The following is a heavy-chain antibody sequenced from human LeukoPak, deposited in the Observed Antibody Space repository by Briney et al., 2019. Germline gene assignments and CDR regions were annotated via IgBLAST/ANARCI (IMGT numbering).Heavy chain of an antibody. CDR2: IYYSGST. J-gene: IGHJ3*02. CDR3: AGRDYYDSSGYHDAFDI. D-gene: IGHD3-22*01. CDR1: GGSISSYY. Sequence: SETLSLTCTVSGGSISSYYWSWIRQPPGKGLEWIGYIYYSGSTDYNPSLKSRVTISVDTSKNQFSLKLSSVTAADTAVYYCAGRDYYDSSGYHDAFDIWGQGTMVTVSS. V-gene: IGHV4-59*01.